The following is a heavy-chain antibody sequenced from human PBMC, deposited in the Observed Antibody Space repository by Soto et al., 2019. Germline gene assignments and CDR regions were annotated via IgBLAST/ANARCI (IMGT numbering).Heavy chain of an antibody. CDR2: IYHSGST. CDR3: ARDPKVGATNNYFDY. Sequence: PSETLSLTCAVSGYSISSGYYWGWIRQPPGKGLEWIGSIYHSGSTYYNPSLKSRVTISVDTSKNQFSLKLSSVTAADTAVYYCARDPKVGATNNYFDYWGQGTLVTVSS. V-gene: IGHV4-38-2*02. J-gene: IGHJ4*02. D-gene: IGHD1-26*01. CDR1: GYSISSGYY.